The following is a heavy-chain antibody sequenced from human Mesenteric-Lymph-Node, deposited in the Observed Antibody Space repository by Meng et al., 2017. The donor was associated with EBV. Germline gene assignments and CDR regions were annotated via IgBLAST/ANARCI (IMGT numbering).Heavy chain of an antibody. D-gene: IGHD3-10*01. J-gene: IGHJ4*02. CDR3: ARGLWFGELIDRVTFDY. Sequence: QVQLGHCGAEGKKPGASVKVSCKTSEYTFTSYAINWVRQAPGQGLEWMGWINTNTENPTYAQGFTGRFVFSLDTSVSTAYLQISSLKAEDTAIYYCARGLWFGELIDRVTFDYWGQGTLVTVSS. CDR2: INTNTENP. V-gene: IGHV7-4-1*02. CDR1: EYTFTSYA.